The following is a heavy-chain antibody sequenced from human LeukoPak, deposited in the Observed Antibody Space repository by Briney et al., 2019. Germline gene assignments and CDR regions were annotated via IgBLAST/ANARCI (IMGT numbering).Heavy chain of an antibody. CDR3: ARDARFNY. Sequence: GGSLRLSCAASGFTFSSYSMNWVRQAPGKGLEWVSSISSSSSYISYADSVKGRFTISRDNAKNSLYLQMDSLRDEDTAVYFCARDARFNYWGRGTLVTVSS. D-gene: IGHD3-10*01. V-gene: IGHV3-21*01. J-gene: IGHJ4*02. CDR2: ISSSSSYI. CDR1: GFTFSSYS.